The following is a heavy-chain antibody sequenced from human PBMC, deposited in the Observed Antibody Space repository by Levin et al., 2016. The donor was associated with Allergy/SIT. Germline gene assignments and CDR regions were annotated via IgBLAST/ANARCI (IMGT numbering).Heavy chain of an antibody. D-gene: IGHD6-6*01. J-gene: IGHJ3*02. CDR3: ATPVAARDAFDI. V-gene: IGHV4-4*02. Sequence: WIRQPPGKGLEWIGEIYHSGSTNYNPSLKSRVTMSVDKSRNLFSLKLSSVTAADTAVYYCATPVAARDAFDIWGQGTMVTVSS. CDR2: IYHSGST.